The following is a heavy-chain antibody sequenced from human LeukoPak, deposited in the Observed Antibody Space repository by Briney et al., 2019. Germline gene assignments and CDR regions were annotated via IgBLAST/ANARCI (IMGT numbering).Heavy chain of an antibody. CDR3: ARYTTGDFDY. V-gene: IGHV5-10-1*01. CDR2: IDPSDSYT. D-gene: IGHD1-1*01. J-gene: IGHJ4*02. Sequence: GESLKISCKGSGYSFTNYGISWVRQMPGKGLEWMGRIDPSDSYTNYSPSFQGHVTISADKSISTAYLQWSSLKASDTAMYYCARYTTGDFDYWGQGTLVTVSS. CDR1: GYSFTNYG.